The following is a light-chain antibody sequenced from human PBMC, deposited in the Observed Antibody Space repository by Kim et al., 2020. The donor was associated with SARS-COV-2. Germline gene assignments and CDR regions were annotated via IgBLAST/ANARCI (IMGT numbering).Light chain of an antibody. Sequence: SYELTQPPSVSVSPGQTAIITCSGDKLGDNYASWYQQKPGQSPVLVIYEDTKRPSGIPERFSGSNSGNTATLTISGTQTMDEADYYCQAWESGTVLFGGGTQLTVL. CDR3: QAWESGTVL. V-gene: IGLV3-1*01. J-gene: IGLJ2*01. CDR1: KLGDNY. CDR2: EDT.